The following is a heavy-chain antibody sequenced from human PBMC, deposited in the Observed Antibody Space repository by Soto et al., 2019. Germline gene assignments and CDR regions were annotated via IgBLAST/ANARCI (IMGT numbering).Heavy chain of an antibody. CDR2: IKQDGSEK. Sequence: PGGSLRLSCVASGFTFSNYWRRWVRQAPGKGLEWVANIKQDGSEKYYVDSVKGRFTISRDNAKNSLYLQMNSLRAEDTAVYYCARVDYWGQGTMVTVYS. CDR3: ARVDY. J-gene: IGHJ4*02. V-gene: IGHV3-7*01. CDR1: GFTFSNYW.